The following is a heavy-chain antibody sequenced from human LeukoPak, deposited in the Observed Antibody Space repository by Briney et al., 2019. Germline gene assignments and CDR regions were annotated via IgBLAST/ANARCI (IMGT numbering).Heavy chain of an antibody. CDR3: ARTDDSTDY. CDR2: IYYSGST. J-gene: IGHJ4*02. V-gene: IGHV4-39*01. D-gene: IGHD3-3*01. Sequence: RQPPGXWLEWIGSIYYSGSTYYNPSLKRRFTISVDTAKNQFSLKLSSVTAADTAVYYCARTDDSTDYWGQGTLVTVSS.